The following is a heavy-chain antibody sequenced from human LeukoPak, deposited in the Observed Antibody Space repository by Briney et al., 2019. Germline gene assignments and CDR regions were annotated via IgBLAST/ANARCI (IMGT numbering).Heavy chain of an antibody. CDR3: ARHFRALEQPYYYYYYMDV. CDR2: IYYSGST. V-gene: IGHV4-34*01. D-gene: IGHD3-3*01. J-gene: IGHJ6*03. CDR1: GGSFSGYY. Sequence: SETLSLTCAVYGGSFSGYYWSWIRQPPAKGLEWIGSIYYSGSTYYNPYLKSRVTIYVDTSKNQFSLKLSSVTAADTAVYYCARHFRALEQPYYYYYYMDVWGKGTTVTVSS.